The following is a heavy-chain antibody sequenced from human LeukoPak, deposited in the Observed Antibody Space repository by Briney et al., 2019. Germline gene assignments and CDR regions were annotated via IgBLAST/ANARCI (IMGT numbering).Heavy chain of an antibody. CDR2: IHYTGST. D-gene: IGHD3-10*01. Sequence: SETLSLTCTVSGGSISSYYWSWIWQTPGKGLECIGYIHYTGSTNYNPSLKSRVTISVETSKNQFSLKLKSVTAADTAVYYCARGGYYGSGNDFRFDPWGQGTLVTVSS. V-gene: IGHV4-59*01. CDR3: ARGGYYGSGNDFRFDP. J-gene: IGHJ5*02. CDR1: GGSISSYY.